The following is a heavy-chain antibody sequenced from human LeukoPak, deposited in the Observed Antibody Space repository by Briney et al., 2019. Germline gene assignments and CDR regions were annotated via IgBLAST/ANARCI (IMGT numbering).Heavy chain of an antibody. J-gene: IGHJ4*02. CDR3: ARAATRYYYGSSGYPWWFDY. CDR2: IYHSGST. CDR1: GCSISSGGYS. D-gene: IGHD3-22*01. V-gene: IGHV4-30-2*01. Sequence: SQTLSLTCAVSGCSISSGGYSWSWIRQPPGRVLEWIAYIYHSGSTYYNPSLESRVTISVDRSKNQFSMKLSSVTAAVTAVYYCARAATRYYYGSSGYPWWFDYWGQGTLVTVSS.